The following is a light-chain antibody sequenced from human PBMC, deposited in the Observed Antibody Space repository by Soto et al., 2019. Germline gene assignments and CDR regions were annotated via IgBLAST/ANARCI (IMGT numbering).Light chain of an antibody. Sequence: DIVMTQFPDSLAVSLGERATINCKSSQSVLYSSNNNNYLAWYQQRPGQPPKLLTSWASTRESGVPDRFSGSGSGTDFTLTIDNLHAEDVAVYFCQQYLSPLPTFGQGTKLEIK. CDR1: QSVLYSSNNNNY. CDR3: QQYLSPLPT. CDR2: WAS. J-gene: IGKJ2*01. V-gene: IGKV4-1*01.